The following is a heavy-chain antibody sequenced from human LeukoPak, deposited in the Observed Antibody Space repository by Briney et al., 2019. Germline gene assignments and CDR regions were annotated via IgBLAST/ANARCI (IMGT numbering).Heavy chain of an antibody. D-gene: IGHD2-15*01. CDR2: IWYDGSNK. CDR1: GFTFSSYG. CDR3: ARGIESRYYFDY. V-gene: IGHV3-33*01. Sequence: GGSLRLSCAASGFTFSSYGMHWVRQAPGKGLEWVAVIWYDGSNKYYADSVKGRFTISRDNSKNTLYLQMNSLRAEDTAVYYCARGIESRYYFDYWGQGTLVTVSS. J-gene: IGHJ4*02.